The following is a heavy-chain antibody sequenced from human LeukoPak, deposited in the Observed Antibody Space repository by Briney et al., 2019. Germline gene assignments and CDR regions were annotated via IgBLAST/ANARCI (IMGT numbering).Heavy chain of an antibody. D-gene: IGHD3-10*01. J-gene: IGHJ4*02. Sequence: PGGSLRLSCEASEFTFGSYWMSWVRQAPGKGLEWVANIKPDGSEKRYVASVKGRFAISRDNAKNSLYLQMNSLRVEDTAVYYCLRDYGGSWGQGTLVTVSS. V-gene: IGHV3-7*01. CDR2: IKPDGSEK. CDR1: EFTFGSYW. CDR3: LRDYGGS.